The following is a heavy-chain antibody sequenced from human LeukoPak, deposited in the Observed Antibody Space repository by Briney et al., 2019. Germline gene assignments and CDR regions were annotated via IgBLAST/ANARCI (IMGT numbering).Heavy chain of an antibody. CDR2: INPSGGST. CDR1: GGTFSSFA. D-gene: IGHD2-2*01. J-gene: IGHJ3*01. V-gene: IGHV1-46*01. CDR3: ARDHGDYAVGHDTFDV. Sequence: ASVKVSCKASGGTFSSFAISWVRQAPGQGLEWMGIINPSGGSTSYAQKFQGRVTMTWDTSISTAYMELSRLRSDDTAVYYCARDHGDYAVGHDTFDVWGQGTKVTVSS.